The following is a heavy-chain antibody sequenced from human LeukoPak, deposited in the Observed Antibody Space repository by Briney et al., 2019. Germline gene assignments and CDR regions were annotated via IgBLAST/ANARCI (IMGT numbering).Heavy chain of an antibody. CDR1: GFPSTNYA. V-gene: IGHV3-23*01. CDR2: VSSAGTT. J-gene: IGHJ4*02. CDR3: AKSEGGSCGAAGCSFDY. Sequence: GASLSLVCTPAGFPSTNYATGWVRQAAGKGLEWVSFVSSAGTTYYGDSVKGRFTISGDNSKSTLSLQMNSLRADDTAVYFCAKSEGGSCGAAGCSFDYWGQGTLVTVSS. D-gene: IGHD2-15*01.